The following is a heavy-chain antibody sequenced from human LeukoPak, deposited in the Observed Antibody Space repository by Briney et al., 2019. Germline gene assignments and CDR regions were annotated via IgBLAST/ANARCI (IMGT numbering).Heavy chain of an antibody. J-gene: IGHJ4*02. V-gene: IGHV3-21*01. CDR1: GFTFTTHT. CDR2: ISGSSNYI. Sequence: PGGSLRLSCGASGFTFTTHTMNWVRRAPGKGLEWVSSISGSSNYIYYADSVKGRFTISRDNANNSLYLQMNSLRADDTAVYYCARHYYGDYFFDYCGQGTLVTVSS. D-gene: IGHD4-17*01. CDR3: ARHYYGDYFFDY.